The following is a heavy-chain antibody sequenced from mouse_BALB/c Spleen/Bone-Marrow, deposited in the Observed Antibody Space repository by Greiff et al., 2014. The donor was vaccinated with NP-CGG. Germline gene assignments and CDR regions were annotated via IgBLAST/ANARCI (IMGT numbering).Heavy chain of an antibody. J-gene: IGHJ2*01. CDR2: IYPGNSDT. CDR3: TKEWYYGFDY. Sequence: EVQLQQSGTVLARPGASVKMSCKASGFSFTSYWMHWVKQRPGQGLEWIGAIYPGNSDTSYNQKFKGKAKLTAVTSASTAYMEISSLAKEDSAVYYRTKEWYYGFDYWGQGTTLTVSS. D-gene: IGHD1-1*01. V-gene: IGHV1-5*01. CDR1: GFSFTSYW.